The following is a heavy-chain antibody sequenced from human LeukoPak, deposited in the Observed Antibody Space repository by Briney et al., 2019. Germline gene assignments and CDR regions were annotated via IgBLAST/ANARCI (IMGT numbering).Heavy chain of an antibody. D-gene: IGHD6-6*01. CDR1: GYTFTGYY. J-gene: IGHJ4*02. CDR3: ARFEYSSSSPTPF. CDR2: MNPNSGNT. V-gene: IGHV1-8*02. Sequence: ASVKVSCKASGYTFTGYYMHWVRQAPGQGLEWMGWMNPNSGNTGYAQKFQGRVTMTRNTSISTAYMELSSLRSEDTAVYYCARFEYSSSSPTPFWGQGILVTVSS.